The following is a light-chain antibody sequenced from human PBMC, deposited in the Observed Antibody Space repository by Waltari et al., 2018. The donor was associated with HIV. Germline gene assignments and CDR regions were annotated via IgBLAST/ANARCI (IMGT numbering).Light chain of an antibody. J-gene: IGLJ2*01. Sequence: SSALTQTPSVSVSPGQTATITCSGEALPRQYAHWYHQREGQAPLLGIFQDNKRPSGIPERFSASSSGTVLTLTISGVQTEDEGDYYCQTTDRNGVVAFGGGTKVTVL. CDR2: QDN. CDR3: QTTDRNGVVA. V-gene: IGLV3-25*03. CDR1: ALPRQY.